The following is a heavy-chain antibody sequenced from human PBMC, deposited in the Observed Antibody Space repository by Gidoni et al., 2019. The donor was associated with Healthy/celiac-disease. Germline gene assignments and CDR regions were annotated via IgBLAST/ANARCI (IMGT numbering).Heavy chain of an antibody. CDR3: ARGGSSWEEFDY. Sequence: PPGKGLVWIGSIYHSGSTSYNPSRTSRVTMSVDTSKNQFPVKLSSVPAADTAMYYCARGGSSWEEFDYWGQGTLVTVSS. D-gene: IGHD6-13*01. CDR2: IYHSGST. V-gene: IGHV4-38-2*01. J-gene: IGHJ4*02.